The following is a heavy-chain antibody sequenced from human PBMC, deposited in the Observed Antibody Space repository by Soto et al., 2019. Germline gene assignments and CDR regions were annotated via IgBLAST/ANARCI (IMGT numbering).Heavy chain of an antibody. D-gene: IGHD6-19*01. Sequence: GESLKISWKGSGYSFTTYWIGWVRQLPGQGLEWMGVMFPGDSDTRYSPSFQGQVTMSADPSTNTAYLEWSSLKAADSAMYYCARVPDSSLGSMDVWGQGTTVTVSS. CDR3: ARVPDSSLGSMDV. CDR1: GYSFTTYW. CDR2: MFPGDSDT. V-gene: IGHV5-51*01. J-gene: IGHJ6*02.